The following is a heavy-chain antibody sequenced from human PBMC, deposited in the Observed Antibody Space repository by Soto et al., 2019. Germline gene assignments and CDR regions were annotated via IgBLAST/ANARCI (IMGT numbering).Heavy chain of an antibody. V-gene: IGHV1-8*01. D-gene: IGHD6-13*01. CDR2: MNPNSGNT. Sequence: ASVNVSCTAFGYTFTRNGISWVRQATGQGLEWMGWMNPNSGNTGYAQKFQGRVTMTRNTSISTAYMELSSLRSEDTAVYYCALGYSSSWYAYYYYGMDVWGQGTTVTVSS. CDR1: GYTFTRNG. CDR3: ALGYSSSWYAYYYYGMDV. J-gene: IGHJ6*02.